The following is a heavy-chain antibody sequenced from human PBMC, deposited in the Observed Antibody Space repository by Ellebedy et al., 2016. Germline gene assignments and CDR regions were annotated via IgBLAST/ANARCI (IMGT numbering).Heavy chain of an antibody. D-gene: IGHD6-19*01. CDR3: ARAWLAVGSSHDAFDI. Sequence: GGSLRLSCAASGFTFSSYALSWVRQAPGKGLEWVSAISGGGGTTYYADSVKGRFTISRDNSKNTLYLQMNSLRAEDTAVYYCARAWLAVGSSHDAFDIWGQGTMVTVSS. CDR1: GFTFSSYA. V-gene: IGHV3-23*01. CDR2: ISGGGGTT. J-gene: IGHJ3*02.